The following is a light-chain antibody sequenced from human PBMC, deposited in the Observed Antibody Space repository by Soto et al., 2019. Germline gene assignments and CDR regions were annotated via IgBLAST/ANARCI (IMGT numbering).Light chain of an antibody. V-gene: IGKV3-20*01. Sequence: VSTKLPCALCLSLGGSATLSIRAFQSVSTRYLAWYQQKPGQAPRLLIYGASSRATGIPARFRGSGSGTDFTLTISRLEPEDFAGYYCQQYGSSLPWTVGQGTQVDIK. J-gene: IGKJ1*01. CDR3: QQYGSSLPWT. CDR2: GAS. CDR1: QSVSTRY.